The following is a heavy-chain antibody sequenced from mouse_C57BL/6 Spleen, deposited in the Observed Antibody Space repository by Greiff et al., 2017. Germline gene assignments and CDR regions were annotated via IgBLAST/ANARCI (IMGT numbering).Heavy chain of an antibody. CDR1: GYTFTSYW. V-gene: IGHV1-55*01. CDR2: IYPGSGST. CDR3: ARSADYYGSSPYFDY. Sequence: QVQLQQPGAELVKPGASVKMSCKASGYTFTSYWITWVKQRPGQGLEWIGDIYPGSGSTNYNEKFKSKATLTVDTSSSTAYMQLSSLTSEDSAVYDCARSADYYGSSPYFDYWGQGTTLTVSS. D-gene: IGHD1-1*01. J-gene: IGHJ2*01.